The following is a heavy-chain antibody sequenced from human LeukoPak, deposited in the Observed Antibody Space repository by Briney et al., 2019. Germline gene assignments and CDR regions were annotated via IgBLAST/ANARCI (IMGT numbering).Heavy chain of an antibody. CDR3: AKWPEGATPKFHH. Sequence: GGSLRLSCAASGFTFSSYAMSWVRQAPGKGLEAPGKGLEWVSTISASGHATYYPDSVRGRFTISRDNSKSTLHLQMDSLRAEDSALYYCAKWPEGATPKFHHWGQGTLATVSS. CDR1: GFTFSSYA. CDR2: ISASGHAT. J-gene: IGHJ4*02. D-gene: IGHD1-26*01. V-gene: IGHV3-23*01.